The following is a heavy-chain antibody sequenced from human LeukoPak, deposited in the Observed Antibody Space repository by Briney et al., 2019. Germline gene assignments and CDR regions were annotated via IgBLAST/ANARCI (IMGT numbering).Heavy chain of an antibody. Sequence: RTSETLSLTCAVYGGSFSGYYWSWIRQPPGKGLEWIGYIYYSGSTNYNPSLKSRVTISVDTSKNQFSLKLSSVTAADTAVYYCARGRGEGRGIAMVRGVRAPSYNWFDPWGHGTQVTVSS. D-gene: IGHD3-10*01. CDR3: ARGRGEGRGIAMVRGVRAPSYNWFDP. CDR2: IYYSGST. V-gene: IGHV4-59*12. CDR1: GGSFSGYY. J-gene: IGHJ5*02.